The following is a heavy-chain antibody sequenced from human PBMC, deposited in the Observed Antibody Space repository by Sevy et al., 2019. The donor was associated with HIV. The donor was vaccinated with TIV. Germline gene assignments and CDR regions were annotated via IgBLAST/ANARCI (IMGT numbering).Heavy chain of an antibody. V-gene: IGHV3-21*01. CDR3: ARDNRPYCGGDCYSSIGYYGMDV. D-gene: IGHD2-21*02. CDR2: ITSSSSYI. J-gene: IGHJ6*02. Sequence: GGSLRLSCAASGFNLSSYTMDWVRQAPGRGLEWVASITSSSSYIKYADSVKGRFTISRGNAKNALYLQMNSLSPEDTGEYNCARDNRPYCGGDCYSSIGYYGMDVWGQGTTVTVSS. CDR1: GFNLSSYT.